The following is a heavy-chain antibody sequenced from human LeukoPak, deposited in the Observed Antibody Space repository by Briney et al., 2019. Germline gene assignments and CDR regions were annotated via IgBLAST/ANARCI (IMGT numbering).Heavy chain of an antibody. V-gene: IGHV3-30*03. CDR3: AIQFDH. CDR2: ISHDASSK. CDR1: GFTFSNSG. J-gene: IGHJ4*02. Sequence: GRSLRLSCAGSGFTFSNSGMHWVRQAPGKGLEWVAVISHDASSKYHADSVKGRFTISRDNSKNTLYLQMYSLRAEDTALYYCAIQFDHWGQGTLVTVSS.